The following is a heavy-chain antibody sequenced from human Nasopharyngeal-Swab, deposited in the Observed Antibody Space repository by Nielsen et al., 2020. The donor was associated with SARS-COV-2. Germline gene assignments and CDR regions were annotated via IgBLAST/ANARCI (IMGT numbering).Heavy chain of an antibody. CDR1: GFTFSSYW. V-gene: IGHV3-7*03. D-gene: IGHD3-3*01. J-gene: IGHJ4*02. CDR3: AKILAVGWFLGGYFDY. CDR2: IKQDGSEK. Sequence: GESLKISCAASGFTFSSYWMSWVRQAPGKGLEWVANIKQDGSEKYYVDSVKGRFTISRDNAKNSLYLQMNSLRAEDTAVYYCAKILAVGWFLGGYFDYWGQGTLVTVSS.